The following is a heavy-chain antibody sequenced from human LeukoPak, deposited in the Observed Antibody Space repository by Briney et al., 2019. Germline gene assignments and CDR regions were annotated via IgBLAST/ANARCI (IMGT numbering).Heavy chain of an antibody. D-gene: IGHD3-22*01. J-gene: IGHJ4*02. CDR1: GFTFSSYG. V-gene: IGHV3-30*02. CDR2: IRYDGSNK. CDR3: ARDFFRDSSGYYQK. Sequence: GGSLRLSCAASGFTFSSYGMHWVRQAPGKGLEWVAFIRYDGSNKYYADSVKGRFTISRDNAKNSLYLQMNSLRADDTAVYYCARDFFRDSSGYYQKWGQGTLVTVSS.